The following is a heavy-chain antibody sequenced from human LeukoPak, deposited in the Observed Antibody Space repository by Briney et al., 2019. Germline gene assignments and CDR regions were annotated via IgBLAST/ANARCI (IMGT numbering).Heavy chain of an antibody. CDR3: ARGRFRGSYLDY. V-gene: IGHV4-34*01. J-gene: IGHJ4*02. CDR1: GGSFSGYY. D-gene: IGHD3-16*01. CDR2: INHSGST. Sequence: SETLSLTCAVYGGSFSGYYWSWIRQPPGKGLEWIGEINHSGSTNYNPSLRSRVTISVDTSKNQFSLNLSSVTAADTAVYYCARGRFRGSYLDYWGQGTLVTVSS.